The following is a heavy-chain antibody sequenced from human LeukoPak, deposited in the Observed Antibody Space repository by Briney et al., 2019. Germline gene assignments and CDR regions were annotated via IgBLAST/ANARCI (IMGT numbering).Heavy chain of an antibody. CDR2: IYPGDSDT. CDR3: ARGSSIAAAGELNWFDP. Sequence: GESLKISCKGSGYSFTSYWIGWMRQMPGKGLEWMGIIYPGDSDTRYSPSFQGQVTISADKSISTAYLQWSSLKASDTAMYYCARGSSIAAAGELNWFDPWGQGTLVTVSS. J-gene: IGHJ5*02. V-gene: IGHV5-51*01. D-gene: IGHD6-13*01. CDR1: GYSFTSYW.